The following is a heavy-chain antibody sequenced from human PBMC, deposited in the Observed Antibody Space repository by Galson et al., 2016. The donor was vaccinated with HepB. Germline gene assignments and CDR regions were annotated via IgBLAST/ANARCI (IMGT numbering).Heavy chain of an antibody. J-gene: IGHJ4*02. CDR1: GFTFSSYA. D-gene: IGHD4-23*01. CDR2: ISSAGTYI. Sequence: SLRLSCAASGFTFSSYAMSWVRQAPGKGLEWVSGISSAGTYIFYGYSVRGRFAVSRDNSKNTQFLQMNSLTVDDTAVYYCAKGGAGGKSEETHWGQGTLVTVSS. V-gene: IGHV3-23*01. CDR3: AKGGAGGKSEETH.